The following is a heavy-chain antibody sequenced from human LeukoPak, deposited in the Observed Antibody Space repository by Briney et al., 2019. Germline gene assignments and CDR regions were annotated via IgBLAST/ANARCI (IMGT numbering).Heavy chain of an antibody. CDR1: GYKFNDQG. Sequence: ASVKVSCKGSGYKFNDQGMNWVRQAPGQGLEWMGLINPTAGNTYYAQRFQGRVTMTRNTSTSTVYMELSSLRSEDTAVYYCARIRDGYNDAYDIWGQGTMVTVPS. CDR3: ARIRDGYNDAYDI. D-gene: IGHD5-24*01. CDR2: INPTAGNT. V-gene: IGHV1-46*02. J-gene: IGHJ3*02.